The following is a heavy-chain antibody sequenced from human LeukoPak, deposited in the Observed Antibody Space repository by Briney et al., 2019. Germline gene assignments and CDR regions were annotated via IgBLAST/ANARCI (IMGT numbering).Heavy chain of an antibody. Sequence: PSETLSLTCTVSGGSISSSSYYWTWIRQPPGKGLEWIGDIYYSGSTSYNPSLKSRVTISVDTSKNQFSLKLNSVTAADTAVYYCATTPMQTTRSGFDIWGQGTVVTVSS. CDR3: ATTPMQTTRSGFDI. J-gene: IGHJ3*02. CDR2: IYYSGST. D-gene: IGHD3-3*01. V-gene: IGHV4-61*01. CDR1: GGSISSSSYY.